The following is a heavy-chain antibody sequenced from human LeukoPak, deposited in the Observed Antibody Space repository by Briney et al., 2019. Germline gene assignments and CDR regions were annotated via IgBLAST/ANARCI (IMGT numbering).Heavy chain of an antibody. V-gene: IGHV3-23*01. CDR2: ISGSGSAT. J-gene: IGHJ4*02. CDR3: AKDDGRYYFDY. Sequence: GGSLRLSCAASGFAFYTYALSWVRQAPGKGLEWVSAISGSGSATYYADSVKGRFTISRDNSKNTLYLQMNSLRAEDTAVYYCAKDDGRYYFDYWGQGTLVTVSS. CDR1: GFAFYTYA.